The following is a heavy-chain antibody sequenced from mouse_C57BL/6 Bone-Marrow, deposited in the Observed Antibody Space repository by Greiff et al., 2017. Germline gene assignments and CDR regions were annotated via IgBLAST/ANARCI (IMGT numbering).Heavy chain of an antibody. D-gene: IGHD2-3*01. CDR2: IWGVGST. CDR1: GFSLTSYG. Sequence: QVQLKQSGPGLVAPSQSLSITCTVSGFSLTSYGVDWVRQSPGKGLEWLGVIWGVGSTNYNSALKSSLSISKDNSKGQVFLKMNSLQTDDTAMYYCASDTLYDYYAMDYWGQGTSVTVSS. V-gene: IGHV2-6*01. CDR3: ASDTLYDYYAMDY. J-gene: IGHJ4*01.